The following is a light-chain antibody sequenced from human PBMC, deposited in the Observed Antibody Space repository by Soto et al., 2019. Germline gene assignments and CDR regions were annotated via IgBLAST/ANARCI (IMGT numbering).Light chain of an antibody. J-gene: IGKJ5*01. CDR2: DAS. V-gene: IGKV3-11*01. CDR3: HQRQYWPPIT. Sequence: VVLTQSPATLSLSPGERATLSCRTSLSVSVYLDWYQQKPGQAPRLLISDASNRATGTPARFSGSGSGTDFTLTISSLEPEDFAVYYCHQRQYWPPITFGQGTRLEIK. CDR1: LSVSVY.